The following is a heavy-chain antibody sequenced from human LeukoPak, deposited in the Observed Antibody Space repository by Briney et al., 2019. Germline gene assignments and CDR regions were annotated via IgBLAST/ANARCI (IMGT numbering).Heavy chain of an antibody. D-gene: IGHD6-13*01. CDR2: ISNSSSYI. V-gene: IGHV3-21*01. Sequence: PGGSLRLSCAASGFTFSSYSMNWVRQAPGKGLEWVSSISNSSSYIYYADSVKGRFTISRDNSKNTLYLQMNSLRAEDTAVYYCARGTPGIAAAGRHFDYWGQGTLVTVSS. J-gene: IGHJ4*02. CDR1: GFTFSSYS. CDR3: ARGTPGIAAAGRHFDY.